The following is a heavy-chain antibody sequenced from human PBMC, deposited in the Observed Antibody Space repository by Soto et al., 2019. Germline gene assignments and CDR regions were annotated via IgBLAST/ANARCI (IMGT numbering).Heavy chain of an antibody. J-gene: IGHJ4*02. V-gene: IGHV4-4*02. Sequence: QVQLQESGPGLVKPSGTLSLTCAVSSDSISNNNWWSWVRQPPGKGLEWIGEIYHSGSTNYNPSLKRRVTISVDKSKNHFSLKLNSVTAADTAVYYCARSTVTEDCWGQGTLITVSS. CDR3: ARSTVTEDC. CDR1: SDSISNNNW. D-gene: IGHD4-17*01. CDR2: IYHSGST.